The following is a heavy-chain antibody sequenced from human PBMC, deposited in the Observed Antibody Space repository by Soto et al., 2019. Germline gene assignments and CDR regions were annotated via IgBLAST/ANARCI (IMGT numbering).Heavy chain of an antibody. V-gene: IGHV4-39*01. CDR2: IYSTGNT. CDR1: GDSIRSSSY. CDR3: RRSSRYSKYV. D-gene: IGHD6-13*01. J-gene: IGHJ6*02. Sequence: SETLSLTCTVSGDSIRSSSYWGWIRQPPGKGLEWIGSIYSTGNTYYNPSLNSQVTISVDTSKNQFSLNVISVTAADTAVYYCRRSSRYSKYVWGQGTTVTVSS.